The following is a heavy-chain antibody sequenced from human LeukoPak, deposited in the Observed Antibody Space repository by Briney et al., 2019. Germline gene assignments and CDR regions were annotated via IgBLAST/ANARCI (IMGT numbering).Heavy chain of an antibody. CDR1: GFTFSSYS. CDR2: ISSSSSTI. D-gene: IGHD7-27*01. V-gene: IGHV3-48*01. J-gene: IGHJ4*02. CDR3: AKLGEDY. Sequence: GGSLRLSCAASGFTFSSYSMNWVRQAPGKGLEWVSYISSSSSTIYYADSVKGRFTISRDNSKNTLYLQMNSLSAEDTAVYYCAKLGEDYWGQGTLVTVSS.